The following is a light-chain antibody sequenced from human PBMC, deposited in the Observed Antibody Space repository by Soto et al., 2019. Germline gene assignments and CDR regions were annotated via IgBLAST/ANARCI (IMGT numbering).Light chain of an antibody. CDR3: QQYLSYPYT. CDR1: QGISSF. V-gene: IGKV1-8*01. Sequence: AIRMTQSPSSISASTGDRVTITCRASQGISSFLAWYQQKPGKAPKLLIYAAATLQRGAPSRFSASGSGTDFTLTISRLQSEDFATYFCQQYLSYPYTFGQGTKLKI. J-gene: IGKJ2*01. CDR2: AAA.